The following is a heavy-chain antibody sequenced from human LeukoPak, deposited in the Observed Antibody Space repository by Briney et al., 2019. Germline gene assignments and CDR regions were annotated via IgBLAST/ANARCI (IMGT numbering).Heavy chain of an antibody. CDR1: GFTSSSYW. V-gene: IGHV3-7*03. D-gene: IGHD3-10*01. J-gene: IGHJ4*02. CDR2: IKQDGSEK. CDR3: ARERGLDY. Sequence: GGSLRLSCAASGFTSSSYWMSWVRQAPGKGLEWVANIKQDGSEKYYVDSVKGRFTISRDNAKNSLYLQMNSLRAEDTAVYYCARERGLDYWGQGTLVTVSS.